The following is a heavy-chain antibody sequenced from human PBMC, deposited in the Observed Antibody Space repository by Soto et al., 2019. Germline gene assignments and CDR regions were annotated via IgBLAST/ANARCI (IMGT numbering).Heavy chain of an antibody. CDR2: IYYSGST. V-gene: IGHV4-31*03. CDR1: GGSISSGGYY. J-gene: IGHJ4*02. D-gene: IGHD2-2*01. CDR3: ASRIVVPAAIWDDY. Sequence: PSETLSLICTVSGGSISSGGYYWSWIRQHPGKGLEWIGYIYYSGSTYYNPSLKSRVTISVDTSKNQFSLKLSSVTAADTAVYYCASRIVVPAAIWDDYWGQGTLVTVSS.